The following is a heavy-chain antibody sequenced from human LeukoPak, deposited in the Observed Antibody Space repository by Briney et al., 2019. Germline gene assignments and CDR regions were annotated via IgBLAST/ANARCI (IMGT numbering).Heavy chain of an antibody. V-gene: IGHV1-2*02. Sequence: ASVKVSFKASGYTFTGYYMHWVRQAPGQGLEWMGWINPNSGGTNYAQKFQGRVTMTRDTSISTAYMELSRLRSDDTAVYYCARDGGGELIVGATTRAFDIWGQGTMVTVSS. J-gene: IGHJ3*02. CDR3: ARDGGGELIVGATTRAFDI. CDR1: GYTFTGYY. CDR2: INPNSGGT. D-gene: IGHD1-26*01.